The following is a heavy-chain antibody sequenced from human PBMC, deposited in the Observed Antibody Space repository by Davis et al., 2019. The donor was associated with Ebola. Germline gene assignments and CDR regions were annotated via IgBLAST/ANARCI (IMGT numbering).Heavy chain of an antibody. D-gene: IGHD3-22*01. CDR2: ISSSSSYI. Sequence: GGSLRLSCAASGFTFSSYWMNWVRQAPGKGLEWVSSISSSSSYIYYADSVKGRFTISRDNAKNSLYLQMNSLRAEDTAVYYCARSPLYYYDSSGYLAYWGQGTLVTVSS. V-gene: IGHV3-21*01. J-gene: IGHJ4*02. CDR1: GFTFSSYW. CDR3: ARSPLYYYDSSGYLAY.